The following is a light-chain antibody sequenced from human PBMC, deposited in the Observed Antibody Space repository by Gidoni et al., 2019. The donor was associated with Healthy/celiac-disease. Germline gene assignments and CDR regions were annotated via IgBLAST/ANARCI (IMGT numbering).Light chain of an antibody. J-gene: IGKJ1*01. V-gene: IGKV1-39*01. CDR1: QRISSY. Sequence: DIQLTQSPSSLSASVGDRVTITCRASQRISSYLNWYQQKPGKAPKLLIYAASSLQSGVPSRFSGSGSETDFTLTISSLQPEDFATYYCQQSYSTPPTFGRGTKVEIK. CDR2: AAS. CDR3: QQSYSTPPT.